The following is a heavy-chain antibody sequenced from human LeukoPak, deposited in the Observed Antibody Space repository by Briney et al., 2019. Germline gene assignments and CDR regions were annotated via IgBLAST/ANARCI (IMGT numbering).Heavy chain of an antibody. CDR2: MNPNSGNT. J-gene: IGHJ3*02. CDR3: ARGRDYYGSGSPNDAFDI. Sequence: ASVKVSCKASGYTFTSYDINWVRQATGQGLERMGWMNPNSGNTGYAQKFHGRVTMTRNTSISTAYMELSSLRSEDTAVYYCARGRDYYGSGSPNDAFDIWGQGTMVTVSS. D-gene: IGHD3-10*01. V-gene: IGHV1-8*01. CDR1: GYTFTSYD.